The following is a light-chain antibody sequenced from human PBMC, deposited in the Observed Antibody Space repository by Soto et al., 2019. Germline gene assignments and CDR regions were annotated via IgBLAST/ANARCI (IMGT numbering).Light chain of an antibody. J-gene: IGKJ5*01. V-gene: IGKV1-39*01. CDR3: QQSYSTPIT. CDR2: TTS. Sequence: DIQMTQSPSSLSASVVDRFTITFRTSQPISDYLNWYQQKPGKAPTLLIYTTSNLQSGVLSRFSGSGSGTDFTLTISSLQPEDFVTYYCQQSYSTPITFGQGTRLEIK. CDR1: QPISDY.